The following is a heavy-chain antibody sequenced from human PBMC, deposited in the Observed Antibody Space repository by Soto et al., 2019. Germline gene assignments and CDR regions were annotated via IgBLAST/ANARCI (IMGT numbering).Heavy chain of an antibody. CDR1: GYTFTSYG. CDR3: AGDKRNYYDSSGYWYYFDY. V-gene: IGHV1-18*01. D-gene: IGHD3-22*01. CDR2: ISAYNGNT. Sequence: GASVKVSCKASGYTFTSYGISWVRQAPGQGLEWMGWISAYNGNTNYAQKLQGRVTMTTDTSTSTAYMELRSLRSDDTAVYYCAGDKRNYYDSSGYWYYFDYWGQGTLVTVSS. J-gene: IGHJ4*02.